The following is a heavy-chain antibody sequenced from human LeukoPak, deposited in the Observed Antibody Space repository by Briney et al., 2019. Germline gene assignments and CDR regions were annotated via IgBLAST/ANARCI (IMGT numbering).Heavy chain of an antibody. J-gene: IGHJ6*03. CDR1: GVSISSSSYY. D-gene: IGHD2-8*01. V-gene: IGHV4-39*07. Sequence: SETLSLTCTVSGVSISSSSYYWGWLRQPPGKGLVWIGSIYYSGSTYYNPSLKSRVTISVDTSKNQFSLKLSSVTAADTAVYYCVMVYIDYYYYYMDVWGKGTTVTVSS. CDR3: VMVYIDYYYYYMDV. CDR2: IYYSGST.